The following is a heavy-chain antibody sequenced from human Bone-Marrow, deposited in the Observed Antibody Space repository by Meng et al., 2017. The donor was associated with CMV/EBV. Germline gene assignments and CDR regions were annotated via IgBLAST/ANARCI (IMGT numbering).Heavy chain of an antibody. J-gene: IGHJ4*02. CDR1: GYDFAEYY. CDR3: ARRAGQYHIPDY. V-gene: IGHV1-2*02. D-gene: IGHD2-2*01. CDR2: VNPNDGAT. Sequence: ASVKVSCKTSGYDFAEYYMHWVRQAPGQGLEWMGWVNPNDGATNYARKFQGRVTMTRDTSISTVYMELSSLTSDDTAMYYCARRAGQYHIPDYWGQGTLVTGSS.